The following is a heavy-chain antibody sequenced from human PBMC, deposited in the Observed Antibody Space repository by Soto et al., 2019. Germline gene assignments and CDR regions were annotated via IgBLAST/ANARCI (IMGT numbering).Heavy chain of an antibody. J-gene: IGHJ5*02. CDR1: GFTFSSYD. Sequence: PGGSLRLSCAASGFTFSSYDMHWVRQATGKGLEWVSAIGTAGDTYYPGSVKGRFTISRENAKNSLYLQMNSLRAGDTAVYYCARTLGHSSGWYELNWFDPWGQGTLVTVSS. CDR2: IGTAGDT. D-gene: IGHD6-19*01. CDR3: ARTLGHSSGWYELNWFDP. V-gene: IGHV3-13*04.